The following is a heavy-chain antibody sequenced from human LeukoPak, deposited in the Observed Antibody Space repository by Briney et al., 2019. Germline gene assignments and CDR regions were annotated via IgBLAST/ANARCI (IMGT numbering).Heavy chain of an antibody. CDR2: IHTSGST. Sequence: ASETLSLTCTVSGGSISSYYWSWIRQPAGKGLERIGRIHTSGSTNYSPSLKSRVTMSVDTSKNQFSLKLSSVTAADTAVYYCARDRYYYDSSARYFDYWGQGTLVTVSS. CDR3: ARDRYYYDSSARYFDY. V-gene: IGHV4-4*07. CDR1: GGSISSYY. J-gene: IGHJ4*02. D-gene: IGHD3-22*01.